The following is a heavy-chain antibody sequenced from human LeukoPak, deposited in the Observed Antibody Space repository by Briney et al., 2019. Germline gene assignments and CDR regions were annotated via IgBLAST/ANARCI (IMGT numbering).Heavy chain of an antibody. CDR2: ISAFNGNT. CDR1: GYTSTSFC. CDR3: ARVYSGWLNDAFDI. Sequence: SVSPSRHLSGYTSTSFCISWERQLPGQVLEWMGSISAFNGNTNDAQKLQSIVTMTTETSTSTVNMELRSLRSDDTAVYYCARVYSGWLNDAFDIWGQGTMVTVSS. J-gene: IGHJ3*02. D-gene: IGHD6-19*01. V-gene: IGHV1-18*01.